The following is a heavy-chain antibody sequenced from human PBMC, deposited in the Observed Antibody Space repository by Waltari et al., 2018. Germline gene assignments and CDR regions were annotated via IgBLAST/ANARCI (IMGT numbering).Heavy chain of an antibody. Sequence: QVQLVESGGGLVKPGGSLGHSCAASGFTFGESFMSWIRQTPGKGLEWLSCISSYSSHTNYADSVKGRFTISRDDAKNSLNLQMNGLRDDDTAVYYCARDFGDSPPGADWGQGTLVTVSS. CDR2: ISSYSSHT. D-gene: IGHD4-17*01. J-gene: IGHJ4*02. CDR3: ARDFGDSPPGAD. V-gene: IGHV3-11*06. CDR1: GFTFGESF.